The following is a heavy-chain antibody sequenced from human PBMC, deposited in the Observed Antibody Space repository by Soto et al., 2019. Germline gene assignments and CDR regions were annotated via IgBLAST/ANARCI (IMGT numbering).Heavy chain of an antibody. CDR2: INAGNGNT. D-gene: IGHD1-26*01. CDR3: ARDSTVARAYYYYYGMDV. V-gene: IGHV1-3*01. CDR1: GYTFTSYA. J-gene: IGHJ6*02. Sequence: GASVKVSCKASGYTFTSYAMHWVRQAPGQRLEWMGWINAGNGNTKYSQKFQGRVTITRDTSASTAYMELSSLRSEDTAVYYCARDSTVARAYYYYYGMDVWGQGITVTVSS.